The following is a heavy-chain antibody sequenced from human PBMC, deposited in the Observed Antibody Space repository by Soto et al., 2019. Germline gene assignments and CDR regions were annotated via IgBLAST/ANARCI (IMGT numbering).Heavy chain of an antibody. CDR1: GFSLSTNGVG. D-gene: IGHD4-17*01. V-gene: IGHV2-5*02. CDR2: IYWDDSK. Sequence: QITLKESGHTLVKPTQTLTLTCTFSGFSLSTNGVGVGWIRQPPGKALEWLALIYWDDSKHYSPSLNSRLTITKDTSRNLVVLTMTNMDPVDTATYYCAKKGGGDYILGYWGQGTLVTVSS. J-gene: IGHJ4*02. CDR3: AKKGGGDYILGY.